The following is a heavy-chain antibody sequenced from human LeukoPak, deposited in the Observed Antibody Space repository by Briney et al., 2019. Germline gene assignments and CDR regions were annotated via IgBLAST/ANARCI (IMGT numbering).Heavy chain of an antibody. D-gene: IGHD3-10*01. CDR1: GYTFTGYY. J-gene: IGHJ3*02. V-gene: IGHV1-2*02. CDR2: INPNSGGT. Sequence: ASVKVSCKASGYTFTGYYMHWVRQAPGQGLEWMGWINPNSGGTNYAQKFQGRVTMTTDTSTSTAYMELRSLRSDDTAVYYCARVRSAGSGSYYNPPPGDAFDIWGQGTMVTVSS. CDR3: ARVRSAGSGSYYNPPPGDAFDI.